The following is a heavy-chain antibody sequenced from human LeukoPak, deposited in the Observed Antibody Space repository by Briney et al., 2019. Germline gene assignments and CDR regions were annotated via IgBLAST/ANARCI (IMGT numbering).Heavy chain of an antibody. CDR3: ARVSAGYCSGGSCYSHYYDSSGYYHHAFDI. V-gene: IGHV4-59*01. Sequence: SETLSLTCTVSGGSISSYYWSWIRQPPGKGLEWIGYIYYSGSTNYNPSLKSRVTISVDTSKNQFSLKLSSVTAADTAVYYCARVSAGYCSGGSCYSHYYDSSGYYHHAFDIWGQGTMVTVSS. CDR1: GGSISSYY. CDR2: IYYSGST. D-gene: IGHD2-15*01. J-gene: IGHJ3*02.